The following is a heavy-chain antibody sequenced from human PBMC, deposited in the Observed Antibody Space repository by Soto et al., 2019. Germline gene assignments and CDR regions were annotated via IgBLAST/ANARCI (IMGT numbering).Heavy chain of an antibody. CDR3: ATPLIRFLEWSPGAFDI. D-gene: IGHD3-3*01. J-gene: IGHJ3*02. Sequence: SETLSLTCTVSGGSISSSSYYWGWIRQPPGEGLEWIGSIYYSGSTYYNPSLKSRVTISVDTSKNQFSLKLSSVTAADTAVYYCATPLIRFLEWSPGAFDIWGQGTMVTVSS. CDR2: IYYSGST. CDR1: GGSISSSSYY. V-gene: IGHV4-39*01.